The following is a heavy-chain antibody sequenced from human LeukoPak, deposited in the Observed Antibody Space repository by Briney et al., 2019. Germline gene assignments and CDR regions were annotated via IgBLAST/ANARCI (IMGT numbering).Heavy chain of an antibody. D-gene: IGHD3-9*01. Sequence: ASVKVSCKASGYTFTSYGISWVRQAPGQGLEWMRWISAYNGNTNYAQKPQGRVTMTTDTSTSTAYMELRSLRSDDTAVYYCARNYDILTGYTGIDYWGQGTLVTVSS. V-gene: IGHV1-18*01. CDR1: GYTFTSYG. CDR3: ARNYDILTGYTGIDY. J-gene: IGHJ4*02. CDR2: ISAYNGNT.